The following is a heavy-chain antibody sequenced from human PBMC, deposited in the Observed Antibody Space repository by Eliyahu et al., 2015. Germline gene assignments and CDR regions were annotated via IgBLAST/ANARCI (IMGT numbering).Heavy chain of an antibody. Sequence: QVELVQSGAELRKPGSSVKVSCKASGGTFTNYVISXVRQAPGRGLEWMGGIITQSGTVNYAQDFQDRVTITADVSTRTVYMEMDSLRSDDTAVYYCAREAGARGATGTDDLYYNGMDVWGKGTTVTVSS. D-gene: IGHD1-1*01. V-gene: IGHV1-69*01. CDR1: GGTFTNYV. CDR3: AREAGARGATGTDDLYYNGMDV. J-gene: IGHJ6*04. CDR2: IITQSGTV.